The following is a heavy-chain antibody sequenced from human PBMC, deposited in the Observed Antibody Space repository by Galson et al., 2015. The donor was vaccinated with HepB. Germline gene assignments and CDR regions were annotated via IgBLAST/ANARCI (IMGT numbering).Heavy chain of an antibody. CDR3: ARDSSYSSSWYGGPFDY. CDR2: TYYRSKWYN. V-gene: IGHV6-1*01. Sequence: CAISGDSVSSNSAAWNWIRQSPSRGLEWLGRTYYRSKWYNDYAVSVKSRITINPDTSKNQFFLQLNSVTPEDTAVYYCARDSSYSSSWYGGPFDYWGQGTLVTVSS. J-gene: IGHJ4*02. CDR1: GDSVSSNSAA. D-gene: IGHD6-13*01.